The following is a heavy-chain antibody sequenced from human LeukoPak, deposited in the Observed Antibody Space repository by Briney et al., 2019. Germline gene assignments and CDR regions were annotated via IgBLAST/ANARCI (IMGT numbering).Heavy chain of an antibody. Sequence: ASVKVSCKASGGTFSSYAISWVRQAPGQGLEWMGRIIPILGIANYAQKFQGRVTITADKSTSTAYMELSSLRSEDTAVYYCARDLTIAQAAGNYYGMDVWGQGTTVTVSS. CDR1: GGTFSSYA. CDR3: ARDLTIAQAAGNYYGMDV. V-gene: IGHV1-69*04. D-gene: IGHD2-15*01. J-gene: IGHJ6*02. CDR2: IIPILGIA.